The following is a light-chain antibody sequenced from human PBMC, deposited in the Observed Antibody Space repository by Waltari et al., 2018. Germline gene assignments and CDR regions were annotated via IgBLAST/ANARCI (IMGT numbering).Light chain of an antibody. CDR1: SLRTSY. J-gene: IGLJ3*02. CDR2: GKD. V-gene: IGLV3-19*01. CDR3: SSRML. Sequence: SSELTQDPAVSVALGQTASFTCQADSLRTSYASWYQVKPGQAPVLVIYGKDKRPSGIPDRISGHSSGTTSSLTITGAQAEDEADYYCSSRMLFAGGTKVTVL.